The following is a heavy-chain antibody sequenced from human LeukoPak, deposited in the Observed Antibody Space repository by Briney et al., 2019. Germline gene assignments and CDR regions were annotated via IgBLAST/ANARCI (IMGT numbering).Heavy chain of an antibody. CDR1: GGSISSSSYY. CDR3: ARQYCSGGSCRFDY. J-gene: IGHJ4*02. CDR2: IYYSGST. D-gene: IGHD2-15*01. Sequence: SETLSLTCTVSGGSISSSSYYWGWIRQPPGKGLEWIGSIYYSGSTYYNPSLKSRVTISVDTSKNQFSLKLSSVTAADTAVYYCARQYCSGGSCRFDYWGQGTLVTVSS. V-gene: IGHV4-39*01.